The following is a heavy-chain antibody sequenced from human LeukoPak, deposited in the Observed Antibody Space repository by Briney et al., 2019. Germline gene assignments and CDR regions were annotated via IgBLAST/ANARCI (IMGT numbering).Heavy chain of an antibody. V-gene: IGHV4-61*02. D-gene: IGHD6-19*01. CDR3: ASGIAMAAH. CDR2: IYTSGST. CDR1: GGSISSGSYY. J-gene: IGHJ4*02. Sequence: QTLSLTCTVSGGSISSGSYYWSWIRQPAGKGLEWIGRIYTSGSTNYNPSLKSRVTISVDTSKNQFSLKLSSVTAADTAVYYCASGIAMAAHWGQGTLVTVSS.